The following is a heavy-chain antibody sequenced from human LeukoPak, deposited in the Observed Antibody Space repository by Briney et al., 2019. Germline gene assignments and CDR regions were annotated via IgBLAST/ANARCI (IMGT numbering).Heavy chain of an antibody. Sequence: GGSLRLSCAASGFTFDDYAMHWVRQAPGKGLEWVSGISWNSGSIGYADSVKGRFTISRDNAKNSLYLQMNSLRAEDTALYYCAKVNYDIWTGYHDAFDIWGQGTMVTVSS. J-gene: IGHJ3*02. V-gene: IGHV3-9*01. CDR1: GFTFDDYA. CDR3: AKVNYDIWTGYHDAFDI. CDR2: ISWNSGSI. D-gene: IGHD3-9*01.